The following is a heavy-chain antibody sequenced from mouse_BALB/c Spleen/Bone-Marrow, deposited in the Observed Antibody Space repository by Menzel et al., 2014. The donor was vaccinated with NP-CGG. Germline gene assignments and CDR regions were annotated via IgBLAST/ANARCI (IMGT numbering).Heavy chain of an antibody. CDR2: IYPGDGDT. Sequence: QVQLQQSGAELVRPGSSVKISCKASGYAFSSYWVNWVRQRPGQGLEWIGQIYPGDGDTNYNGKFKDKATLTADKSSSTAYMQLSSLISEASAVYFCAKSGYGSFDYWGQGTTLAVSS. V-gene: IGHV1-80*01. CDR3: AKSGYGSFDY. CDR1: GYAFSSYW. D-gene: IGHD1-1*01. J-gene: IGHJ2*01.